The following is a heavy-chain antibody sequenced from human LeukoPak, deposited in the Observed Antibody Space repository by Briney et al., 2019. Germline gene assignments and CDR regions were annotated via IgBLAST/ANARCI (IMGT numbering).Heavy chain of an antibody. J-gene: IGHJ4*02. CDR1: GFTFDDFA. V-gene: IGHV3-9*01. CDR3: VKANY. CDR2: ISWNSGTI. Sequence: GGSLRLSCAASGFTFDDFAMHWVRQAPGKGLEWVSGISWNSGTIAYADSVKGRFTISRDNAKNSLYLQMNSLRPEDTALYYCVKANYWGQGTLVTVSS.